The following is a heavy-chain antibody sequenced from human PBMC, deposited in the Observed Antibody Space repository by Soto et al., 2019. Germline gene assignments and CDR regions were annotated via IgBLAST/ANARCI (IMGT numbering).Heavy chain of an antibody. J-gene: IGHJ3*02. V-gene: IGHV5-10-1*01. CDR3: ASTREPTRGPDAFDI. D-gene: IGHD1-1*01. Sequence: GESLKISCKGSGYSFTSYWIAWVRQMPGKGLEWMGRIDPSDSYTNYNPPFQGHVTISADKSISTAYLQWSSLKASDTGMYYWASTREPTRGPDAFDIWGQGTMVTVSS. CDR2: IDPSDSYT. CDR1: GYSFTSYW.